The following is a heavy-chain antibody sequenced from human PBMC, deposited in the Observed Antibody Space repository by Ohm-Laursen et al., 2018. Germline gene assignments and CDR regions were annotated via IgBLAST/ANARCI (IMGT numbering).Heavy chain of an antibody. CDR2: INWNSGDI. CDR3: ARNYYYYGMDV. CDR1: GFTFGNYA. V-gene: IGHV3-9*01. J-gene: IGHJ6*02. Sequence: SLRLSCAASGFTFGNYAMHWVRQAPGKGLEWVATINWNSGDIGYGDSVKGRFTISRDNARSSLDLQMNSLRAEDTALYYCARNYYYYGMDVWGQGTTVTVSS.